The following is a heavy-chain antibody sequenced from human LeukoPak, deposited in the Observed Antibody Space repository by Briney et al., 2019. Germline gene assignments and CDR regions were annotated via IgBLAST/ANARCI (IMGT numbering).Heavy chain of an antibody. Sequence: GGSLRLSCAASGFTFSNYAMSWVRQAPGKGLEWVSGITARADSTYYADSVKGRVTISRDNSKNTLFLQLNGLRAEDAAVYYCAKTYMWSIDAFHIWGQGTMVTVSS. J-gene: IGHJ3*02. CDR3: AKTYMWSIDAFHI. V-gene: IGHV3-23*01. CDR2: ITARADST. CDR1: GFTFSNYA. D-gene: IGHD2-8*02.